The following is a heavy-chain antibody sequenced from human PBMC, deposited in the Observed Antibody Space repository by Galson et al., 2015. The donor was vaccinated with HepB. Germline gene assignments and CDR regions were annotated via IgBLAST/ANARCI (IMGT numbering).Heavy chain of an antibody. J-gene: IGHJ5*02. CDR3: ARERHLANWFDP. V-gene: IGHV3-30*04. Sequence: SLRLSCAASGFTFSSYAMHWVRQAPGKGLEWVAVISYDGSNKYYADSVKGRFTISRDNSKNTLYLQMNSLRAEDTAVYYCARERHLANWFDPWGQGTLVTVSS. CDR1: GFTFSSYA. CDR2: ISYDGSNK.